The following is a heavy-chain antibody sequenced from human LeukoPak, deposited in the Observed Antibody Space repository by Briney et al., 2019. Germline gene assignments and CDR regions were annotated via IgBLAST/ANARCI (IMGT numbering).Heavy chain of an antibody. Sequence: GGSLRLSCAASGFSFSNYGMHWVRQAPGKGLEWVAFIRYDGSNKYYADSVKGRFTISRDNSKNTLYLQMNSLRAEDTAVYYCAKRRSSSWYYMDVWGKGTTVTVSS. J-gene: IGHJ6*03. CDR1: GFSFSNYG. CDR2: IRYDGSNK. CDR3: AKRRSSSWYYMDV. D-gene: IGHD6-13*01. V-gene: IGHV3-30*02.